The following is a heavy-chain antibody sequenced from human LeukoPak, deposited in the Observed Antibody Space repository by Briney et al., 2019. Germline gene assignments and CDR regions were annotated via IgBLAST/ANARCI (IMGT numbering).Heavy chain of an antibody. V-gene: IGHV4-59*01. D-gene: IGHD5-24*01. J-gene: IGHJ6*04. CDR2: IYYSGST. CDR1: GGSISSYY. Sequence: SETLSLTCTVSGGSISSYYWSSIRQPPGKGLEWIGYIYYSGSTNYNPSLKSRVTISVDTSKNQFSLKLSSVTAADTAVYYCARDMAEAGRQDVWGKGTTVTVSS. CDR3: ARDMAEAGRQDV.